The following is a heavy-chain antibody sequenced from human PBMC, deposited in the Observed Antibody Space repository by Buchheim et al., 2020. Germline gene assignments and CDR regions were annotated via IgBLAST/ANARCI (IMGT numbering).Heavy chain of an antibody. Sequence: QVQLQQWGAGLLKPSETLSLTCAVYGGSFSGYYWSWIRQPPGKGLEWIGEINHSGSTNYNPSLKSRVTISVDTSKNQFSLQLSSVTAADTAVYYCARGLYADCGDYRAFDYWGQGTL. CDR2: INHSGST. CDR1: GGSFSGYY. V-gene: IGHV4-34*01. J-gene: IGHJ4*02. CDR3: ARGLYADCGDYRAFDY. D-gene: IGHD4-17*01.